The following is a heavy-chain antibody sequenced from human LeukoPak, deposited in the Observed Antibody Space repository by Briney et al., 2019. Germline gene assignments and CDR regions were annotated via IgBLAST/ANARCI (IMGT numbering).Heavy chain of an antibody. CDR2: IYTSGST. Sequence: SETLSLTCTVSGGSISSYYWSWIRQPAGKGLEWIGRIYTSGSTNYNPSLKSRVTMSVDTSKNQFSLKLSSVTAADTAVYYCARTIVVVPAALRLTGYYFDYWGQGTLVTVSS. J-gene: IGHJ4*02. D-gene: IGHD2-2*01. CDR1: GGSISSYY. CDR3: ARTIVVVPAALRLTGYYFDY. V-gene: IGHV4-4*07.